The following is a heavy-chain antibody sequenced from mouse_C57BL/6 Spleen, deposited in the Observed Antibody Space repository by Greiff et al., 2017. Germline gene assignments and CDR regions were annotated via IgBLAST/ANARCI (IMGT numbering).Heavy chain of an antibody. CDR1: GYTFTSYW. Sequence: VQLQQPGAELVKPGASVKLSCKASGYTFTSYWMHWVKQRPGQGLEWIGMIHPNSGSTNYNEKFKSKATLTVDKSSSTAYMQLSSLTSEDSAVYYCARVITTVVATGGYAMDYWGQGTSVTVSS. CDR3: ARVITTVVATGGYAMDY. CDR2: IHPNSGST. J-gene: IGHJ4*01. V-gene: IGHV1-64*01. D-gene: IGHD1-1*01.